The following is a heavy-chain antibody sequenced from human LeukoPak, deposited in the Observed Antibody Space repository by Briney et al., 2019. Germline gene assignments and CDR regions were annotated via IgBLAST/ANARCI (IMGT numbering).Heavy chain of an antibody. Sequence: GGSLRLSCAASGFTFSSYSMNWVRQAPGKGLEWVSSISSSSSYIYYADSVKGRFTISRDNAKNSLYLQMNSLRAEDTAVYYCARDRPYSSGWYYYYGMDVWGQGTTVTVSS. D-gene: IGHD6-19*01. V-gene: IGHV3-21*01. CDR3: ARDRPYSSGWYYYYGMDV. J-gene: IGHJ6*02. CDR2: ISSSSSYI. CDR1: GFTFSSYS.